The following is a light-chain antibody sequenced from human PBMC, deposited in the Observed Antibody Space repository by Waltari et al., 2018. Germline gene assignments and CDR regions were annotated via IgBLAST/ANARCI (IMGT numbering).Light chain of an antibody. J-gene: IGLJ1*01. CDR1: SSNIGSNT. CDR3: AAWDDSLNGYV. V-gene: IGLV1-44*01. Sequence: QSVLTQPPSASGTPGQRVPMSCSGSSSNIGSNTVDWYQQLPGTAPKLLMYSNNQRPSGVPDRCSGSKSGTSASLAISGLQSEDEADYYCAAWDDSLNGYVFGTGTKVTVL. CDR2: SNN.